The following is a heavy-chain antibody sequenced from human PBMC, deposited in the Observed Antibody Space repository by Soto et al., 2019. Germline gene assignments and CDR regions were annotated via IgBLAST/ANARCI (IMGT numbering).Heavy chain of an antibody. Sequence: QVQLVQSGAEVKRPGSSVKVSCKASGDTFAFHSINWVRQAPGLGLEWMGRINPILSMSNYAQRFQGRVTMTADKSTSTASMVLSSLRSEATAIYYCATSYGSGYRAFDYWGQGALVTVSS. CDR1: GDTFAFHS. CDR2: INPILSMS. V-gene: IGHV1-69*02. CDR3: ATSYGSGYRAFDY. D-gene: IGHD3-10*01. J-gene: IGHJ4*02.